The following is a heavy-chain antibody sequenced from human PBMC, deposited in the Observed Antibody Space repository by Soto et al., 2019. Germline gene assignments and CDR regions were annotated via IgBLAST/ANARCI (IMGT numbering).Heavy chain of an antibody. CDR2: IKSRTDGGTT. V-gene: IGHV3-15*01. J-gene: IGHJ6*02. CDR3: TTHGDRPTYYYYGMDV. CDR1: GFTFSDYY. Sequence: GGSLRLSCAASGFTFSDYYMSWIRQAPGKGLEWVGRIKSRTDGGTTDYAAPVKGRFTISRDDSKNTLYLQMNSLKTEDSSVYYCTTHGDRPTYYYYGMDVWGQGTTVTVSS. D-gene: IGHD4-17*01.